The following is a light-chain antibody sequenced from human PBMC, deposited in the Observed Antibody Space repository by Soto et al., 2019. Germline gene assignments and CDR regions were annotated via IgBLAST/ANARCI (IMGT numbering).Light chain of an antibody. CDR1: SSDIGTYNY. Sequence: QSALTQPASVSGSPGQSITISCTGTSSDIGTYNYVSWYQQHPGKVPKLMIYEVSNRPSGVSNRFSGSKSGNTASLAISGLQAEDVADYYCSSYTTSSTQVFGGGTKL. CDR3: SSYTTSSTQV. CDR2: EVS. V-gene: IGLV2-14*01. J-gene: IGLJ3*02.